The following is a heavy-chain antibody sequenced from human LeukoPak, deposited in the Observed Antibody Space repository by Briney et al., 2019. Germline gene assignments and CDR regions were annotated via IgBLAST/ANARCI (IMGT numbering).Heavy chain of an antibody. D-gene: IGHD6-19*01. Sequence: SETLSLTCAVSGYSISSGYYWGWIRQPPGKGLEWIGSIYHSGSTYYNPSLKGRVTISVDTSKNQFSLKLSSVTAADTAVYYCARGPVAGNFDYWGQGTLVTVSS. CDR3: ARGPVAGNFDY. V-gene: IGHV4-38-2*01. CDR1: GYSISSGYY. J-gene: IGHJ4*02. CDR2: IYHSGST.